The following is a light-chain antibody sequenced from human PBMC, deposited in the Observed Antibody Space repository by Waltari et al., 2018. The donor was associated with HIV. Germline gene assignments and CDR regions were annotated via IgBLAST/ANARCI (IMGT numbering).Light chain of an antibody. J-gene: IGLJ3*02. CDR1: NSNIGRYT. CDR3: AVWDDSLSGQV. CDR2: GNT. V-gene: IGLV1-47*01. Sequence: QSVLIQSASTSGTPGQRVTISCSGSNSNIGRYTVYWYHHFPGPAPTLLIYGNTQRPSGVPDRFSGSKSGTSASLAISGLRSEDEGDYYCAVWDDSLSGQVFGGGTKVTVL.